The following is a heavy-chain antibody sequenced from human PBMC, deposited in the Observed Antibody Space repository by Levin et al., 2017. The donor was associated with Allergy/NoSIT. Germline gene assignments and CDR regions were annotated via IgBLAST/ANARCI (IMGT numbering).Heavy chain of an antibody. D-gene: IGHD3-10*01. CDR2: VSYDGADQ. V-gene: IGHV3-30*02. CDR3: GKGAYYGSRYPDF. J-gene: IGHJ4*02. Sequence: GGSLRLSCAASGFTFSTFGMHWIRQAPGKGLEWVACVSYDGADQFYADSVRGRFSISRDKSNNMVSLQMNGLRAEDSAVYYCGKGAYYGSRYPDFGGQGTLVTVSS. CDR1: GFTFSTFG.